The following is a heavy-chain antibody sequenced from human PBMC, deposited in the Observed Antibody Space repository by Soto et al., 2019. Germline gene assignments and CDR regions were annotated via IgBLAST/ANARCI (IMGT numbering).Heavy chain of an antibody. J-gene: IGHJ5*02. CDR2: IYSGGST. V-gene: IGHV3-53*01. CDR3: AREAHWFPREFDP. Sequence: PGGSLRLSCAASGFTVSSNYMSWVRQAPGKGLEWVSVIYSGGSTYYADSVKGRFTISRDNSKNTLYLQMNSLRAEDTAVYYCAREAHWFPREFDPLGQGNLVTVSS. D-gene: IGHD3-9*01. CDR1: GFTVSSNY.